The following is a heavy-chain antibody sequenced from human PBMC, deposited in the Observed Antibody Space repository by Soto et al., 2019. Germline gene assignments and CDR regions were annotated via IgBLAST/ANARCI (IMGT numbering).Heavy chain of an antibody. CDR1: GGTFSNYA. CDR2: IIPIFGTS. V-gene: IGHV1-69*01. CDR3: ARVSGPGTYFSPGDY. J-gene: IGHJ4*02. D-gene: IGHD3-10*01. Sequence: QVQLVQSGAAVKKPGSSVKVSCKASGGTFSNYAVTWVRQAPGHGLEWMGGIIPIFGTSNYAQKFQGRVTITADESTSTAYMELTSVSSEETAVYYCARVSGPGTYFSPGDYWGQGTLVTVSS.